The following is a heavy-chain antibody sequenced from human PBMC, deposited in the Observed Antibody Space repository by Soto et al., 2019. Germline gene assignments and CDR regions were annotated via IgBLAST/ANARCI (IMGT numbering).Heavy chain of an antibody. J-gene: IGHJ3*01. V-gene: IGHV5-51*01. D-gene: IGHD3-10*01. CDR2: IYPGDSDT. CDR3: ARLPGVRGVFDGFNV. CDR1: GYSFACYW. Sequence: GESLKISCKGSGYSFACYWIGWVRQMPGKGLDWMGVIYPGDSDTRYSPSFHGQVTISADKSISTAYLQWSSLKASDTAMYFCARLPGVRGVFDGFNVWGQGTMVTVSS.